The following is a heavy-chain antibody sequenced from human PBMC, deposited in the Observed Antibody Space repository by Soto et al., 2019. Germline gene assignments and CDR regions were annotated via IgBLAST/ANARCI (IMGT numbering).Heavy chain of an antibody. D-gene: IGHD3-3*01. CDR1: GYTFTSYG. Sequence: GASVKVSCKASGYTFTSYGISWVRQAPGQGLEWMGWISAYNGNTNYAQKLQGRVTMTTDTSTSTAYMELRSLRSDDTAVYYCARSVTIFGVVIDYYYYYYMDAWGKGTTVTVSS. V-gene: IGHV1-18*01. J-gene: IGHJ6*03. CDR3: ARSVTIFGVVIDYYYYYYMDA. CDR2: ISAYNGNT.